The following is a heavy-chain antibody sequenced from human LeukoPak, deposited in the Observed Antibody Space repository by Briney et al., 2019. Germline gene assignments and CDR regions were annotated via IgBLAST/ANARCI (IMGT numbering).Heavy chain of an antibody. CDR2: ISSISGSI. CDR1: GFAFSSFS. CDR3: AKRAYTNWFDP. J-gene: IGHJ5*02. Sequence: GGSLRLSCAASGFAFSSFSMNWVRQAPGKGLEWVSYISSISGSIYYADSVKGRFTISRDNAKNSLYLQMNSLRAEDTAVYYCAKRAYTNWFDPWGQGTLVTVSS. V-gene: IGHV3-48*04. D-gene: IGHD1-14*01.